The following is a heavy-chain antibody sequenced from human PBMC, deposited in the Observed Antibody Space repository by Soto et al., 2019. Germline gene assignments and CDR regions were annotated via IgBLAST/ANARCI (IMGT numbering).Heavy chain of an antibody. V-gene: IGHV4-31*03. CDR3: ARASVGPPGGGSWIMPFDY. CDR1: GGSINSGGYF. Sequence: SETLSLTCSVSGGSINSGGYFWSWIRQHPGKGLECIGYIYHSGITYYNPSLKSRVTMSTDTSKNQFSLRLTSVTAADTAVYYCARASVGPPGGGSWIMPFDYWGQGALVTVSS. J-gene: IGHJ4*02. D-gene: IGHD2-15*01. CDR2: IYHSGIT.